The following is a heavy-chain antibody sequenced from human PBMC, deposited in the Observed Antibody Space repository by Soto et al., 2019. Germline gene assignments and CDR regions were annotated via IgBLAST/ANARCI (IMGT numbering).Heavy chain of an antibody. CDR3: AISYYDFWSSFDY. V-gene: IGHV1-69*13. CDR1: GGTFSSYA. Sequence: ASVKVSCKASGGTFSSYAISWVRQAPGQGLVWMGGIIPIFGTANYAQKFQGRVTITADESTSTAYMELSSLRSEDTAVYYCAISYYDFWSSFDYWGQGTLVTVSS. J-gene: IGHJ4*02. CDR2: IIPIFGTA. D-gene: IGHD3-3*01.